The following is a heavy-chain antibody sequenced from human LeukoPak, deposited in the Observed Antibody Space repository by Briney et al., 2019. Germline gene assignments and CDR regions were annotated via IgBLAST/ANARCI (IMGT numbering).Heavy chain of an antibody. Sequence: GGSLRLSCAASGFTFSNAWMSWVRQAPGKGLEWVGRIKSKTDGGTTDYAAPVKGRFTISRDDSKNTLYLQMNSLKTEDTAVYYCTTRSLVLRFLEWLPDYYYYMDVWGKGTTVTVSS. CDR1: GFTFSNAW. CDR2: IKSKTDGGTT. V-gene: IGHV3-15*01. D-gene: IGHD3-3*01. CDR3: TTRSLVLRFLEWLPDYYYYMDV. J-gene: IGHJ6*03.